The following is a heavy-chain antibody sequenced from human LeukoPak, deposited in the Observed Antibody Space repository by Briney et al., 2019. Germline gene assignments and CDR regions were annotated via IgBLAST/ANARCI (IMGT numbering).Heavy chain of an antibody. D-gene: IGHD3-22*01. J-gene: IGHJ4*02. CDR3: ARVPDYYDSSGQDY. CDR1: GGTFSSYA. CDR2: IIPIFGTA. V-gene: IGHV1-69*13. Sequence: SVKVSCKASGGTFSSYAISWVRQAPGQGLEWMGGIIPIFGTANYAQKFQGRVTITADESTSTAYMELSSLRSEDTAVYYRARVPDYYDSSGQDYWGQGTLVTVSS.